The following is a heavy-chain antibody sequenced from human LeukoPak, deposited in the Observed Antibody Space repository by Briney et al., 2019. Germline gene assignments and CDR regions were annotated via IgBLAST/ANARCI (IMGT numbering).Heavy chain of an antibody. CDR3: AKLCRYYFDY. J-gene: IGHJ4*02. Sequence: PGGPLRLSYAASGFTFSSYAMSWFRQAPGKGLEWVSAISGSGGSTYYAGSVKGRFTISRDNSKNTLYLQMNSLRAEDTAVYYCAKLCRYYFDYWGQGTLVTVSS. CDR2: ISGSGGST. D-gene: IGHD3-10*02. V-gene: IGHV3-23*01. CDR1: GFTFSSYA.